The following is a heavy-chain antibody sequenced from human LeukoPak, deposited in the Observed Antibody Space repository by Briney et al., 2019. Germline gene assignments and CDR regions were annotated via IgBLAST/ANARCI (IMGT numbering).Heavy chain of an antibody. Sequence: PSETLSLTCAVYGGSFSGYYWSWIRQPPGKGLEWIGEINHSGSTNYNPSLKSRVTISVDTSKNQFSLKLSSVTAADTAVYYCARGRGDYIRGSYRYYVSYYFDYWGQGTLVTVSS. CDR1: GGSFSGYY. V-gene: IGHV4-34*01. CDR3: ARGRGDYIRGSYRYYVSYYFDY. J-gene: IGHJ4*02. D-gene: IGHD3-16*02. CDR2: INHSGST.